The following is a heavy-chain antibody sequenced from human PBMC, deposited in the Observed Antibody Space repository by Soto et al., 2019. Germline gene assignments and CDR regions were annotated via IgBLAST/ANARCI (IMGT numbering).Heavy chain of an antibody. CDR1: GYTFTSYD. Sequence: ASVKVSCKASGYTFTSYDINWVRQATGQGLEWMGWMNPNSGNTGYAQKFQGRVTMTRNTSISTAYMELSSLRSEDTAVYYCARTRRRGGWYEFDYWGQGTLVTVSS. J-gene: IGHJ4*02. D-gene: IGHD6-19*01. CDR2: MNPNSGNT. V-gene: IGHV1-8*01. CDR3: ARTRRRGGWYEFDY.